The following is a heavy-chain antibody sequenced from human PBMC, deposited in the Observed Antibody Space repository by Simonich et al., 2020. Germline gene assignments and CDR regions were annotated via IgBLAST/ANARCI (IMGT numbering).Heavy chain of an antibody. CDR3: ARHRLVDGTTGTTGVDYYYVMDV. J-gene: IGHJ6*02. CDR1: GGSFSGYY. V-gene: IGHV4-34*01. Sequence: QVQLQQWGAGLLKPSETLSLTCAVYGGSFSGYYWSWIRQPPGKGLEWIGEINHSGSTHYNPTLKSRITISVNTSKNQFSLKLSSVTSADTAVYYCARHRLVDGTTGTTGVDYYYVMDVWGQGTTVTVSS. CDR2: INHSGST. D-gene: IGHD1-1*01.